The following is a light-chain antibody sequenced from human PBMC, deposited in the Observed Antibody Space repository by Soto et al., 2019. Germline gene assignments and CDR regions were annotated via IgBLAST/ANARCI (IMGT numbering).Light chain of an antibody. V-gene: IGKV1-39*01. CDR3: QQSYSTPYT. CDR2: AAS. J-gene: IGKJ2*01. CDR1: QSISSY. Sequence: DIQMTQSPSSLSASVGDRVTSTCRASQSISSYLNWYQQKPGKAPKLLIYAASRLQSGVPSRFSGSGSGTDVTLTISSLQPEDVATYYCQQSYSTPYTFGQGTKLEIK.